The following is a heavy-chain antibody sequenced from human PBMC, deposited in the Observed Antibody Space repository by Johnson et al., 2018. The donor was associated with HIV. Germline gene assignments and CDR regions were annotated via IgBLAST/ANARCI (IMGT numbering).Heavy chain of an antibody. Sequence: MHLVESGGGLVQTGGSLRLSCAASGFTVSSNYMSWVRQAPGKGLEWVSVIYSGGSTYYADSVKGRFTISMDNAKNSLYLQMNSLRAEDTAVYYCARSGAASIAARGDAFDIWGQGTMVTVSS. J-gene: IGHJ3*02. CDR2: IYSGGST. CDR1: GFTVSSNY. CDR3: ARSGAASIAARGDAFDI. D-gene: IGHD6-6*01. V-gene: IGHV3-66*01.